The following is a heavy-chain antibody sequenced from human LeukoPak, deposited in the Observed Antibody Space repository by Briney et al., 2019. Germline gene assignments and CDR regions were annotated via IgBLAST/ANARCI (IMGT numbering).Heavy chain of an antibody. CDR2: ISSSSSYI. V-gene: IGHV3-21*01. CDR3: ARGQSIVVVVAAPFDY. J-gene: IGHJ4*02. Sequence: GGSLRLSCAASGFTFSSYSMNWVRQAPVKELEWVSSISSSSSYIYYADSVKGRFTISRDNAKNSLYLQMNSLRAEDTAVYYCARGQSIVVVVAAPFDYWGQGTLVTVSS. D-gene: IGHD2-15*01. CDR1: GFTFSSYS.